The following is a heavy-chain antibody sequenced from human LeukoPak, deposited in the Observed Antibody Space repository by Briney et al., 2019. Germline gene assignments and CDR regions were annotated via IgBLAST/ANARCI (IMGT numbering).Heavy chain of an antibody. D-gene: IGHD6-13*01. V-gene: IGHV3-30*18. CDR1: GFTFSSYG. CDR3: AKDARLIVAAAGYYFDY. Sequence: GGSLRLSCAASGFTFSSYGMHWVRQAPGKGLEWVAVISYVGSNKYYADSVKGRFTISRDNSKNTLYLQMNSLRAEDTAVYYCAKDARLIVAAAGYYFDYWGQGTLVTVSS. CDR2: ISYVGSNK. J-gene: IGHJ4*02.